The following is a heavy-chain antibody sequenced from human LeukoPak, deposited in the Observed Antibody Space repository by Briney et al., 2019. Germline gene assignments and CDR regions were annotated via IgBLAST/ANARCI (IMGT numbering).Heavy chain of an antibody. CDR1: GYTFTSYY. D-gene: IGHD6-19*01. V-gene: IGHV1-18*04. J-gene: IGHJ4*02. CDR3: ARARGGIAVAGTEYYFDY. Sequence: ASVTVSCKTSGYTFTSYYIHWVRQAPGQGLEWMGWISAYNGNTNYAQKLQGRVTMTTDTSTSTAYMELRSLRSDDTAVYYCARARGGIAVAGTEYYFDYWGQGTLVTVSS. CDR2: ISAYNGNT.